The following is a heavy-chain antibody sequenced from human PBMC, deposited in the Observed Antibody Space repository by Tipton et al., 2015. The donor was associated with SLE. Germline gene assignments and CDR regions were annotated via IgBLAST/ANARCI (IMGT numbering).Heavy chain of an antibody. CDR2: IIPILDVA. CDR1: GGTSSNHI. V-gene: IGHV1-69*02. D-gene: IGHD2-21*01. CDR3: ARTPDCGDDCYSRPFGFDP. J-gene: IGHJ5*02. Sequence: QSGAEVKRPGSSVKVSCKASGGTSSNHIINWVRQAPGQGLEWVGRIIPILDVATYAQKFQGRLTITADKSTSTAYMEISSRRSDATAVYYGARTPDCGDDCYSRPFGFDPWGQGALVTVSS.